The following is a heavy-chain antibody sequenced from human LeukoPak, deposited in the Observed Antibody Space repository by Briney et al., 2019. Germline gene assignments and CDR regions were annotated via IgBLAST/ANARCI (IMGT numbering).Heavy chain of an antibody. CDR2: FDPEDGET. D-gene: IGHD3-10*01. J-gene: IGHJ5*02. Sequence: ASVKVSCKVSGYTLTELSMHWVRQAPGKGLEWMGCFDPEDGETIYAQKFQGRVTMTEDTSTDTAYMELSSLRSEDTAVYYCATGYYYGSGSYPYNWFDPWGQGTLVTVSS. CDR3: ATGYYYGSGSYPYNWFDP. CDR1: GYTLTELS. V-gene: IGHV1-24*01.